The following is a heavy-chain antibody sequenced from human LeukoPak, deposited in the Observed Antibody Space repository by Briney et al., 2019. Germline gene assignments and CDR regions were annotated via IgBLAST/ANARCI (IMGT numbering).Heavy chain of an antibody. D-gene: IGHD5-18*01. CDR3: ATDRRYSCGHQGNWYFDL. J-gene: IGHJ2*01. Sequence: GASVKVSCKVSGYTLTELSMHWVRQAPGKGLEWMGGFDPEDGETIYAQKFQGRVTMTEDTSTDTAYMELSSLRSEDTAVYYCATDRRYSCGHQGNWYFDLRGRGTLVTVSS. CDR2: FDPEDGET. V-gene: IGHV1-24*01. CDR1: GYTLTELS.